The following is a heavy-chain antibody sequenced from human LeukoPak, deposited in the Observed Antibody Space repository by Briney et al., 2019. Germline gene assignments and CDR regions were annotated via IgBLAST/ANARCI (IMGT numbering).Heavy chain of an antibody. Sequence: ASVKVSCKASGYTFTKFVVHWMRQAPGQRPEWLGWINAGNGDTKYSQNFQDRVTITSDTSANTAYMELSSLTSEDTALYYCARDDCGDTCYPGGYWGQGTLVTVSS. CDR2: INAGNGDT. J-gene: IGHJ4*02. CDR3: ARDDCGDTCYPGGY. CDR1: GYTFTKFV. D-gene: IGHD2-21*01. V-gene: IGHV1-3*01.